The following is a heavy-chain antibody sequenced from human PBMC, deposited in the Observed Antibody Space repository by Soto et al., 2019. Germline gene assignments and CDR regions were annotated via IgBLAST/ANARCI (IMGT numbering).Heavy chain of an antibody. CDR2: IWYDGSNK. J-gene: IGHJ4*02. D-gene: IGHD6-19*01. CDR3: ARSFSIAVALPYH. CDR1: GFTFSSYG. Sequence: GGSLRLSCAASGFTFSSYGMHWVRQAPGKGLEWVAVIWYDGSNKYYADSVKGRFTISRDNSKNTLYLQMNSLRAEDTAVYYCARSFSIAVALPYHWGQGTLVTVSS. V-gene: IGHV3-33*01.